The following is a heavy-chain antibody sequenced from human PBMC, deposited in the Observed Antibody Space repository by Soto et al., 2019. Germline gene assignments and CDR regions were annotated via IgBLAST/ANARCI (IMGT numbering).Heavy chain of an antibody. CDR2: IRSKANSYAT. J-gene: IGHJ4*02. Sequence: GGSLRLSCAASGFTFSGSAMHWVRQASGKGLEWVGRIRSKANSYATAYAASVKGRFTISRDDSKNTAYLQMNSLKTEDTAVYYCTTFSPPRIAAAGKVDYWGQGTLVTVSS. D-gene: IGHD6-13*01. CDR3: TTFSPPRIAAAGKVDY. CDR1: GFTFSGSA. V-gene: IGHV3-73*01.